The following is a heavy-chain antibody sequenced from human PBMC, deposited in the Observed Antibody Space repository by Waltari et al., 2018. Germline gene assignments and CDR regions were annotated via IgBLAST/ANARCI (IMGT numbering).Heavy chain of an antibody. D-gene: IGHD4-17*01. V-gene: IGHV3-23*01. J-gene: IGHJ4*02. CDR2: FSGSGGST. CDR1: GFTFSSYA. Sequence: EVQLLESGGGLVQPGGSLRLACAASGFTFSSYAMRWVRQAPGKGLEGVSAFSGSGGSTYYADSVKGRFTISRDNSKNTLYLQMNSLRAEDTAVYYCAKDKYGDYVIDYWGQGTLVTVSS. CDR3: AKDKYGDYVIDY.